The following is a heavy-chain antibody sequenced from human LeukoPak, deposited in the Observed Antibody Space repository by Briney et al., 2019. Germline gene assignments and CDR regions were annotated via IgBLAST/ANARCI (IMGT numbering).Heavy chain of an antibody. D-gene: IGHD3-22*01. V-gene: IGHV4-59*08. CDR1: GGSISSYY. J-gene: IGHJ4*02. Sequence: SETLSLTCTVSGGSISSYYWSWIRQPPGKGLEWIGYIYYSGSTNYNPSLKSRVTISVDTSKNQFSLKLSSVTAADTAVYYCARLTYAYYYVSSGPAAGFDYWGQGTLVTVSS. CDR3: ARLTYAYYYVSSGPAAGFDY. CDR2: IYYSGST.